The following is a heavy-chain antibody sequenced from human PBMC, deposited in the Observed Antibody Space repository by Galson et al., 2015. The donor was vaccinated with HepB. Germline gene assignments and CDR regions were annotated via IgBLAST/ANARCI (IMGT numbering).Heavy chain of an antibody. CDR1: GFTFSSYA. D-gene: IGHD5-18*01. Sequence: SLRLSCAASGFTFSSYAMHWVRQAPGKGLEYVSAISSNGGSTYYADSVKGRFTISRDNSKNTLYLQMSSLRAEDTAVYYCVKDRWQEYNTAMVTYFDYWGQGTLVTVSS. V-gene: IGHV3-64D*06. CDR2: ISSNGGST. J-gene: IGHJ4*02. CDR3: VKDRWQEYNTAMVTYFDY.